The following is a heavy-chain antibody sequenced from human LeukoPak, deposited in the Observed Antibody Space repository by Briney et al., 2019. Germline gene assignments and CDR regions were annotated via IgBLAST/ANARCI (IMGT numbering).Heavy chain of an antibody. Sequence: PSETLSLTCTVSGGSISSGSYYWSWIRQPAGKGLEWIGRIYTSGSTNYNPSLKSRVTISVDTSKNQFSLKLSSVTAADTAVYYCARDRVGDSSAFDIWGQGTMVTVSS. D-gene: IGHD3-22*01. CDR2: IYTSGST. CDR3: ARDRVGDSSAFDI. V-gene: IGHV4-61*02. CDR1: GGSISSGSYY. J-gene: IGHJ3*02.